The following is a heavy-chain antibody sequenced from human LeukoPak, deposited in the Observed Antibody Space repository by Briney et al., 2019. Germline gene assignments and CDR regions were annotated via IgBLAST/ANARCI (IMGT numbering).Heavy chain of an antibody. J-gene: IGHJ4*02. V-gene: IGHV1-2*02. CDR1: GYTFTSYY. CDR2: INPNSGGT. D-gene: IGHD6-13*01. Sequence: ASVKVSCKASGYTFTSYYMHWVRQAPGQGLEWMGWINPNSGGTNYAQKFQGRVTMTRDTSISTAYMELSRLRSDDTAVYYCARSADSSSWYGWSRDYWGQGTLVTASS. CDR3: ARSADSSSWYGWSRDY.